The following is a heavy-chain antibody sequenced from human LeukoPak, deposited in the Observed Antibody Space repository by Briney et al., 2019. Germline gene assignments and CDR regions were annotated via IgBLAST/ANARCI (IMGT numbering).Heavy chain of an antibody. D-gene: IGHD5-24*01. V-gene: IGHV1-69*05. J-gene: IGHJ6*03. CDR1: GGTFSNYA. CDR3: ARGGDGYNFYHYYMDV. Sequence: SVKVSCKASGGTFSNYAIGWLRQAPGQGLEWMGGIIPFFGTAHHAQKFQGRVTIATDGSTNTAYMELSSLRSEDTAVYYCARGGDGYNFYHYYMDVWGKGTTVTVSS. CDR2: IIPFFGTA.